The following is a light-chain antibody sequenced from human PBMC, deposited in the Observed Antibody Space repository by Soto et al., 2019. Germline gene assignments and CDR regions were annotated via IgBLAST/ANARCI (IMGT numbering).Light chain of an antibody. CDR1: QSVSSSY. CDR2: GAS. J-gene: IGKJ3*01. Sequence: EIVLTQSPGTLSLSPGERATLSCRASQSVSSSYLAWYQQKPGQAPRPLIYGASSRATGIPDRFSGSGSGTDFTLTISRLEPEDFAVYYCQQYGSSPCFGPGTKVDIK. V-gene: IGKV3-20*01. CDR3: QQYGSSPC.